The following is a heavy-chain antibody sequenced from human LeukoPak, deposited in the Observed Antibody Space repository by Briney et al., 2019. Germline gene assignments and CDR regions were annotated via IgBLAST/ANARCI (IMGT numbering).Heavy chain of an antibody. J-gene: IGHJ4*02. V-gene: IGHV3-23*01. CDR2: ISGRGGSI. CDR3: AKGSSYYYDSSGYYY. D-gene: IGHD3-22*01. CDR1: GFTFSSYS. Sequence: PGGSLRLSCAASGFTFSSYSMNWVRQAPGKGLEWVSAISGRGGSIYYADSVKGRFTISRDNSKNTLYLQMNSLRAEDTAVYYCAKGSSYYYDSSGYYYWGQGTLVTVSP.